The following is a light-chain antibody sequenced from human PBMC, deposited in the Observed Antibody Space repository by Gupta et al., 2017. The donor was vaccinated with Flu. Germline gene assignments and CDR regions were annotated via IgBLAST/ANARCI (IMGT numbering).Light chain of an antibody. CDR1: SSNIGSNA. J-gene: IGLJ1*01. V-gene: IGLV1-44*01. CDR3: AAWDDSLNGHYV. CDR2: GSN. Sequence: QSVLPHPPSASGTPGQRVTITCSGSSSNIGSNAVNWYQQVPGTSPKLLIYGSNQRPSGVPDRFAGSKSGTSASLAIRGLQSEDEADYYCAAWDDSLNGHYVFGTGTKVTVL.